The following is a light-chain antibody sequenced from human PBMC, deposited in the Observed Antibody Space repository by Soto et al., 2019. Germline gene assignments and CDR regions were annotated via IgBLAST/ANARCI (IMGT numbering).Light chain of an antibody. Sequence: IVLTQSPATLSFSPGERATISCRASQSVSSYLAWYQQKPGQAPTLLIYDASNRATGIPARFSGSGSGTDFTLTISSLEPEDFAVYYCQQRSNWPPVFGPGTKVDIK. CDR1: QSVSSY. CDR2: DAS. CDR3: QQRSNWPPV. J-gene: IGKJ3*01. V-gene: IGKV3-11*01.